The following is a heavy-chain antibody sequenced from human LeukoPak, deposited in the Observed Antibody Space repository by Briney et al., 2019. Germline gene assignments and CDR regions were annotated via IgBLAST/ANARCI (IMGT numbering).Heavy chain of an antibody. J-gene: IGHJ3*02. V-gene: IGHV3-30-3*01. CDR1: GFTFSNFA. CDR2: MSNDGNNK. D-gene: IGHD6-19*01. CDR3: ARDRYSSGWYGAFDI. Sequence: GGSLRLSCAASGFTFSNFAMHWVRQAPGKGLEWVAVMSNDGNNKYYADSVKGRFTISRDNSKNTLYLQMNSLRAEDTAVYYCARDRYSSGWYGAFDIWGQGTMVTVSP.